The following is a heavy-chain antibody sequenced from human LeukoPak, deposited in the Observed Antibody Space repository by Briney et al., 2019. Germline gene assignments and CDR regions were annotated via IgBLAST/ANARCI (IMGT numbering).Heavy chain of an antibody. CDR1: GGSISSGSYY. D-gene: IGHD3-10*01. J-gene: IGHJ4*02. V-gene: IGHV4-61*02. CDR2: IYTSGST. CDR3: ARQNYNYGSGSYYPFDY. Sequence: PSQTLSLTCTVSGGSISSGSYYWSWIRQPAGKGLEWIGRIYTSGSTNYNPSLKSRVTISVDTSKNQFSLKLRSVTAADTALYYCARQNYNYGSGSYYPFDYWGQGTLVIVSS.